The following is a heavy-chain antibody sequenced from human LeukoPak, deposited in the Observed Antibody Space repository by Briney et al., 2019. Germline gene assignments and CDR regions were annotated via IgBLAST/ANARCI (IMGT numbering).Heavy chain of an antibody. CDR3: ARLAWTTGNFDY. D-gene: IGHD4-17*01. J-gene: IGHJ4*02. CDR1: GYSMNRGYY. Sequence: SETLSLTCTVSGYSMNRGYYWGWVRQPPGKGLEWIGSIYHRGTTYYSPSLKSRVTISVDTSNNQFSLRLTSVTAADTAVYWCARLAWTTGNFDYWGQGTLVTVSS. V-gene: IGHV4-38-2*02. CDR2: IYHRGTT.